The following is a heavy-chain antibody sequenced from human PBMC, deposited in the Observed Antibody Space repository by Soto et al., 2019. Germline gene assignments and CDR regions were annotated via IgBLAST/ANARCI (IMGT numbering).Heavy chain of an antibody. V-gene: IGHV2-70*01. J-gene: IGHJ4*02. CDR2: IDWDDDK. D-gene: IGHD1-26*01. CDR3: ARSNIVGRPYYFDY. CDR1: GFSLSTSGMC. Sequence: PTLVNPAQSLTLTCTFSGFSLSTSGMCVSWIRQPPGKALEWLALIDWDDDKYYSTSLKTRLTISKDTSKNQVVLTMTNMDPVDTATYYCARSNIVGRPYYFDYWGQGTLVTVSS.